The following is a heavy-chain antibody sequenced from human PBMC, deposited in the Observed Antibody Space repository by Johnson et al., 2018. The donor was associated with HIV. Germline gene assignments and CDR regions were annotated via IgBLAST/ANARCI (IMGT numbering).Heavy chain of an antibody. CDR1: GFTFSTYD. Sequence: VQLVESGGGVVQPGRSLRLSCAASGFTFSTYDMHWVRQAPGKGLEWVANIKQDGSEKYYVDSVKGRFTISRDNAKNTLFLQMNSLRAEDTAVYYCWGYSTSSNAAFDIWGQGTMVTVSS. CDR3: WGYSTSSNAAFDI. J-gene: IGHJ3*02. CDR2: IKQDGSEK. D-gene: IGHD6-6*01. V-gene: IGHV3-7*01.